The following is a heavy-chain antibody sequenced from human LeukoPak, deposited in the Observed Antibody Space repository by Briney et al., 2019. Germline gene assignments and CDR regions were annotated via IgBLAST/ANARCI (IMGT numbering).Heavy chain of an antibody. J-gene: IGHJ4*02. CDR1: GFTFSTYA. CDR2: ISGGGDRT. Sequence: GASLRLSCGASGFTFSTYAMSWVRQTPAKGLEWVSGISGGGDRTNYADSVRGRFTISRDSSKNTLYLQMNSLRAEDTAVYYCARGIAAFDYWGQGTLVTVSS. D-gene: IGHD6-6*01. CDR3: ARGIAAFDY. V-gene: IGHV3-23*01.